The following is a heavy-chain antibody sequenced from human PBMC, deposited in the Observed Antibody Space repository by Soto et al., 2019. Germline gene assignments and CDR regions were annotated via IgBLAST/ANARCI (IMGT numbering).Heavy chain of an antibody. Sequence: PSETLSLTCAVSGGSISSSNWWSWVRQPPGKGLEWIGEIYHSGSTNYNPSLKSRVTISVDKSKNQFSLKLSSVTAADTAVYYCARVVIVVVTAIPSGMDVWGQGTTVTVSS. V-gene: IGHV4-4*02. D-gene: IGHD2-21*02. CDR3: ARVVIVVVTAIPSGMDV. CDR1: GGSISSSNW. J-gene: IGHJ6*02. CDR2: IYHSGST.